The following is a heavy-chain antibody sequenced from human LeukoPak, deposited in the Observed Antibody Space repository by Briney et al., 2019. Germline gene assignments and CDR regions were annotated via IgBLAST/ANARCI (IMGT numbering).Heavy chain of an antibody. CDR3: ATTGYSSSWYYFDF. Sequence: PGGSLRLSCAASGFTFSSYWMSWVRQAPGKGLEWVANIKQDGSEKYYVDSVKGRFTISGDNAKNSLYLQMNSLRAEDTAVYYCATTGYSSSWYYFDFWGQGTLVTVSS. CDR1: GFTFSSYW. V-gene: IGHV3-7*01. J-gene: IGHJ4*02. D-gene: IGHD6-13*01. CDR2: IKQDGSEK.